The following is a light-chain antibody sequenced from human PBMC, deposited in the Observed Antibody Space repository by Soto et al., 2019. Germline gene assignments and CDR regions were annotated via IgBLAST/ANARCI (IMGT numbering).Light chain of an antibody. CDR1: QSISSY. CDR2: AAS. Sequence: DIQMTQSPSSLSASVGDRVTITCRASQSISSYLNWYQQKPGKAPTLLIYAASSLQSGVPSRFSGSGSGTDFTLTISSLHPEDFATYYCQQSYRTPRTFGQGTKLEIK. V-gene: IGKV1-39*01. J-gene: IGKJ2*01. CDR3: QQSYRTPRT.